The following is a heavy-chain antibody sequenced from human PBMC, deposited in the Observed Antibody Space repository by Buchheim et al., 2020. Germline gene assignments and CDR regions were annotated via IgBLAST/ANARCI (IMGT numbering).Heavy chain of an antibody. CDR2: ISGSGGST. CDR1: GFTFSSYA. D-gene: IGHD3-3*01. CDR3: AKDPWRGLRFLGFDAFDI. Sequence: EVQLLESGGGSVQPGGSLRLSCAASGFTFSSYAMSWVRQAPGKGLEWVSAISGSGGSTYYADSVKGRFTISRDNSKTTLYLQMNSLRAEDTAVYYCAKDPWRGLRFLGFDAFDIWGQGT. V-gene: IGHV3-23*01. J-gene: IGHJ3*02.